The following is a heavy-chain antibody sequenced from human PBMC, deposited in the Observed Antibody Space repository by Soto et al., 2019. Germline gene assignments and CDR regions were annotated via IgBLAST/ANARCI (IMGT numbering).Heavy chain of an antibody. D-gene: IGHD2-21*02. J-gene: IGHJ4*02. Sequence: QITLKESGPTLVKPTQTLTLTCTFSGFSLSTSGVGVGWIRQPPGKALEWLALIYWDDDKRYSPSLKSRLTTXKXTXXNQVVLTMTNMDPVDTATYYCAHSRYCGGACYSDYWGQGTLVTVSS. CDR1: GFSLSTSGVG. CDR3: AHSRYCGGACYSDY. V-gene: IGHV2-5*02. CDR2: IYWDDDK.